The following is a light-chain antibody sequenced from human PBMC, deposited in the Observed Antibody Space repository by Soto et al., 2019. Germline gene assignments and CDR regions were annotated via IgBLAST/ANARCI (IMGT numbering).Light chain of an antibody. Sequence: EIVLTQSPGTLSLSPGERATLSCRASQSVSSSYLAWYQQKPGQAPRLLIYGASSRATGIPDRFSGSGSGTDFTLTISRLEPEDFAVYYCQQYGSSPRTFXQGTKLDI. CDR2: GAS. CDR3: QQYGSSPRT. V-gene: IGKV3-20*01. CDR1: QSVSSSY. J-gene: IGKJ1*01.